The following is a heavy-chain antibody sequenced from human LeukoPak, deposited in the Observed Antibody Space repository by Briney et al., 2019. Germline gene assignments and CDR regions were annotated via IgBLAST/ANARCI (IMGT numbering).Heavy chain of an antibody. Sequence: GESLKISCKGSGYSFTSYWIGWVRQMPGKGLEWMGIIYPGDSDTRYSPSFQGQVTISADKSISTAYLQWSSLKASDTAMYYCARVLARGRAAAGTSFDYWGQGTLVTVSS. CDR1: GYSFTSYW. CDR2: IYPGDSDT. V-gene: IGHV5-51*01. D-gene: IGHD6-13*01. J-gene: IGHJ4*02. CDR3: ARVLARGRAAAGTSFDY.